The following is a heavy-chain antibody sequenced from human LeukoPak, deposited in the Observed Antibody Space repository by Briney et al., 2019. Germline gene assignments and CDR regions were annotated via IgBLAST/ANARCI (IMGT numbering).Heavy chain of an antibody. CDR2: IYHSGST. D-gene: IGHD4-17*01. Sequence: SETLSLTCTVSGGSPSGGSYYWGWIRQPPGKGLEWIGYIYHSGSTYYNPSLKSRVTISVDRSKNQFSLKLSSVTAADTAVYYCARAGDYGDYDYWGQGTLVTVSS. V-gene: IGHV4-39*07. CDR3: ARAGDYGDYDY. J-gene: IGHJ4*02. CDR1: GGSPSGGSYY.